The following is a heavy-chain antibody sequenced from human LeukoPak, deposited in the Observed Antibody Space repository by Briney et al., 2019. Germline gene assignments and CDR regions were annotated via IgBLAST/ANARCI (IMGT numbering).Heavy chain of an antibody. D-gene: IGHD2-21*02. V-gene: IGHV1-69*04. CDR2: IIPILGIA. Sequence: SVKVSCTASGGTFSSYAISWVRQAPGQGLEWMGRIIPILGIANYAQKFQGRVTITADKSTSTAYMELSSLRSEDTAVYYCATHAYCGGDCYYFDYWGQGTLVTVSS. CDR1: GGTFSSYA. CDR3: ATHAYCGGDCYYFDY. J-gene: IGHJ4*02.